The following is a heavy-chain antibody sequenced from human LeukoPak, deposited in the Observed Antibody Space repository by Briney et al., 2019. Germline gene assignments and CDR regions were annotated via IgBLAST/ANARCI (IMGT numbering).Heavy chain of an antibody. CDR3: ASLTGGDY. J-gene: IGHJ4*02. CDR1: GFTFSSYA. Sequence: GGSLRLSCAASGFTFSSYAMHWVRQSPGKGLEYVSAISSNGGSTYYANSVKGRFTISRDNSKNTLYLQMGSLRAEDMAVYYCASLTGGDYWGQGTLVTVSS. CDR2: ISSNGGST. V-gene: IGHV3-64*01. D-gene: IGHD7-27*01.